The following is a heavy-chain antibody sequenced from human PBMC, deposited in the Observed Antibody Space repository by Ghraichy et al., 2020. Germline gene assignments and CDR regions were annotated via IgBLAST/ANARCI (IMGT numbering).Heavy chain of an antibody. V-gene: IGHV4-61*02. CDR2: IYTSGST. Sequence: SETLSLTCTVSGGSISSGSYYWSWIRQPAGKGLEWIGRIYTSGSTNYNPSLKSRVTISVDTSKNQFSLKLSSVTAADTAVYYCARDSIAARFGYYYYGMDVWGQGTTVTVSS. CDR1: GGSISSGSYY. CDR3: ARDSIAARFGYYYYGMDV. J-gene: IGHJ6*02. D-gene: IGHD6-6*01.